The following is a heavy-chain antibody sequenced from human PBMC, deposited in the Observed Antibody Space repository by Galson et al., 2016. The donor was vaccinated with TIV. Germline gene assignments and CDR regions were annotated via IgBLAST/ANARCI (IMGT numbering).Heavy chain of an antibody. Sequence: SLRLSCAASGFTFSNFAMHWVRQAPGKGLEWVSTTWSDGTNEHYADSVKGRFTISRDNSKDTLYLHMHSLRADDTAVYYCARSPPLGSTIYYFDYWGQGTLVTVSS. CDR3: ARSPPLGSTIYYFDY. V-gene: IGHV3-33*08. CDR2: TWSDGTNE. D-gene: IGHD1-26*01. J-gene: IGHJ4*02. CDR1: GFTFSNFA.